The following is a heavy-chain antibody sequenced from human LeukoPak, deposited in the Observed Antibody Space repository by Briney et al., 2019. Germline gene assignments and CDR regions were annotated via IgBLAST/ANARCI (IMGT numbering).Heavy chain of an antibody. J-gene: IGHJ4*02. CDR3: AKENAAGYFDY. CDR2: IKQDGSEK. Sequence: GGSLRLSCTASGFTFSNYWMSWVRQAPGKGLEWVANIKQDGSEKYYVDSVKGRFTISRDNAKNSLYLQMNSLRAEDTALYYCAKENAAGYFDYWGQGTLVTVSS. CDR1: GFTFSNYW. V-gene: IGHV3-7*03. D-gene: IGHD6-25*01.